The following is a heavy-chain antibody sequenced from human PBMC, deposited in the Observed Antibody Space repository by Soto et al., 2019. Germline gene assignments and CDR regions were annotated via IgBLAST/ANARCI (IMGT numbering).Heavy chain of an antibody. CDR1: GGSISSYY. V-gene: IGHV4-59*01. Sequence: TSETLSLTCSVSGGSISSYYWSWIRQPPGKGLEWIGYIYYSESTNYNPSLKSRVTMSVDTSKNQFSLKLKSVTAADTAVYYCASSYDILTGYYRNWFDPWGQGTLVTVSS. CDR3: ASSYDILTGYYRNWFDP. J-gene: IGHJ5*02. D-gene: IGHD3-9*01. CDR2: IYYSEST.